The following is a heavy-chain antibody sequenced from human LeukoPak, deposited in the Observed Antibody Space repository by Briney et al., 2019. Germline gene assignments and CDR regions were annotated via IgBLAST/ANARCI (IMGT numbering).Heavy chain of an antibody. D-gene: IGHD6-6*01. CDR3: ARASGFA. CDR2: INSDASST. J-gene: IGHJ5*02. Sequence: PGGSLRLSCVASGCTVSSYWIHWGRQAPGKGLVWVSRINSDASSTSYADSVKGRFTISRDNAKNTRYLQTNSLRAEDTAAYYCARASGFAWGQGTLVTVSS. CDR1: GCTVSSYW. V-gene: IGHV3-74*01.